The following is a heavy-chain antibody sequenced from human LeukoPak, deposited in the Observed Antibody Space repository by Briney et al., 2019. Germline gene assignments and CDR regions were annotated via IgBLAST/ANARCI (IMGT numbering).Heavy chain of an antibody. CDR3: ARDFRGLYYDILTGESTFDY. D-gene: IGHD3-9*01. J-gene: IGHJ4*02. V-gene: IGHV3-30*19. Sequence: PGGSLRLSCAASGFTFSSYGMHWVRQAPGKGLEWVAVISYDGSNKYYADSVKGRFTISRDNSKNTLYLQMNSLRAEDTAVYYCARDFRGLYYDILTGESTFDYWGQGTLVTVSS. CDR1: GFTFSSYG. CDR2: ISYDGSNK.